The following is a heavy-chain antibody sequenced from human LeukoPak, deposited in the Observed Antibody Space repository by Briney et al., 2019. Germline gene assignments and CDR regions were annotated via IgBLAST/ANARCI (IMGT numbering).Heavy chain of an antibody. J-gene: IGHJ4*02. D-gene: IGHD6-19*01. Sequence: GGSLRLSCAASGFTFSSYAMTWVRQAPGKGLEWVSTISGSDGSTNYADSVKGRFTISRDNSKNTLYLQMNSLRGEDTAVYYCARHEWQVGSTLDYWGQGTLVTVSS. CDR3: ARHEWQVGSTLDY. CDR1: GFTFSSYA. V-gene: IGHV3-23*01. CDR2: ISGSDGST.